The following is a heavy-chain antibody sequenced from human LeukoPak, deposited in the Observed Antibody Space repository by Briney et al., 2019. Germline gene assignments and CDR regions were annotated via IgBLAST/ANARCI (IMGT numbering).Heavy chain of an antibody. V-gene: IGHV3-23*01. J-gene: IGHJ4*02. Sequence: GGSLRLSCAASGFTFSSYAMSWVRQAPGKWLEWVSAISGSGGNTFYADSVKGRFTISRDNSKNTLYLQMNSLRAEDTAVYYCARGVPYDSWSGPHYSDYWGQGTLVTVSS. CDR1: GFTFSSYA. CDR3: ARGVPYDSWSGPHYSDY. CDR2: ISGSGGNT. D-gene: IGHD3-3*01.